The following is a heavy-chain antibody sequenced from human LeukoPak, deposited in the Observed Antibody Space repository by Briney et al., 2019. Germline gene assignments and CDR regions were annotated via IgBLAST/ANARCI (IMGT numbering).Heavy chain of an antibody. CDR2: ISADGGST. J-gene: IGHJ4*02. V-gene: IGHV3-43*02. CDR3: AKESGKFDY. Sequence: GGSLRLSCVASGLNFDDSAMHWVRQAPGKGLEWVSLISADGGSTFSADSVKGRFSISRDNSKNSLYLQTNSLRSEDTAMYYCAKESGKFDYWGQGTLVAVSS. CDR1: GLNFDDSA.